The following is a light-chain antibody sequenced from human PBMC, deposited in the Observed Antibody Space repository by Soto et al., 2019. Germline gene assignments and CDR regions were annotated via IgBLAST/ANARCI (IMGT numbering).Light chain of an antibody. V-gene: IGLV2-14*01. J-gene: IGLJ2*01. CDR3: SSYTSSSTVV. Sequence: QSVLTQPACVSGSPGQSITISCTGTSSDVGGYNYVSWYQQHPGKAPKLMIYDVSNRPSGVSNRFSGSKSGNTASLTISGLQAEDEADYYCSSYTSSSTVVFGGGTKVTVI. CDR1: SSDVGGYNY. CDR2: DVS.